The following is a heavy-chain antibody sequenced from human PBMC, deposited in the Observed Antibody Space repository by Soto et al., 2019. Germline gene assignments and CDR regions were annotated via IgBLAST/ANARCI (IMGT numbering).Heavy chain of an antibody. D-gene: IGHD3-10*01. CDR3: ARQIITMVRGVKTHAFDI. V-gene: IGHV1-46*03. CDR1: GYTFTSYY. J-gene: IGHJ3*02. CDR2: ISPSGGST. Sequence: ASVKVSCKASGYTFTSYYMHWVRQAPGQGLEWMGIISPSGGSTSYAQKFQGRVTMTRDTSTSTVYMELSSLRSEDTAVYYCARQIITMVRGVKTHAFDIWGQGTMVTVSS.